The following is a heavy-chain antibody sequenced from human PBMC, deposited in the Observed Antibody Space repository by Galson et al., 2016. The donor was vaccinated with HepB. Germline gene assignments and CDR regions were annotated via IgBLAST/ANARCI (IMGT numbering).Heavy chain of an antibody. CDR2: IRSKTYGATT. J-gene: IGHJ4*02. D-gene: IGHD3-22*01. V-gene: IGHV3-49*03. Sequence: LRLSCAASGFTFGDYAMSWFRQAPGMGLEWVGFIRSKTYGATTEYAASVKGRFSISRDDSNSIAYLQMNSLKTEDTAVFYCSRATKCYYYDISGYGYWGQGTLVTVSS. CDR3: SRATKCYYYDISGYGY. CDR1: GFTFGDYA.